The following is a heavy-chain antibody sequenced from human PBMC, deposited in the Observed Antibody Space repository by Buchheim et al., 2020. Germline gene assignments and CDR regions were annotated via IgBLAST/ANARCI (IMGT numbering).Heavy chain of an antibody. V-gene: IGHV4-30-2*01. CDR2: IYHSGST. J-gene: IGHJ5*02. CDR1: GGSISSGGYS. CDR3: ARGYCSGGSCYTFDP. D-gene: IGHD2-15*01. Sequence: QVQLQESGPGLVKPSETLSLTCAVSGGSISSGGYSWSWIRQPPGKGLEWIGYIYHSGSTYYNPSLKSRVTISVDRSKNQFSLKLSSVTAADTAVYYCARGYCSGGSCYTFDPWGQGTL.